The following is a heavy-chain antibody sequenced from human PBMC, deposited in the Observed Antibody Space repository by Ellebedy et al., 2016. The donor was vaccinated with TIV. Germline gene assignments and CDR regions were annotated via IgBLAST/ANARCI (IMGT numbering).Heavy chain of an antibody. CDR2: IWYDGSNK. CDR1: GFTFSSYG. D-gene: IGHD4-17*01. CDR3: ARVSRSTVNTSDY. J-gene: IGHJ4*02. V-gene: IGHV3-33*01. Sequence: GESLKISCAASGFTFSSYGMHWVRQAPGKGLEWVAAIWYDGSNKYYVDSVKGRFTISRDNAKNSLYLQMNSLRAEDTAVYYCARVSRSTVNTSDYWGQGTLVTVSS.